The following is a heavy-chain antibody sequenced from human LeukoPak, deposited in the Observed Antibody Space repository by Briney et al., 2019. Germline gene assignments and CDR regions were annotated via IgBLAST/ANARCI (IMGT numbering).Heavy chain of an antibody. CDR2: ISSSSSYI. D-gene: IGHD5-12*01. Sequence: GGSLRLSCAASGFTFSSYSMNWVRQAPGKGLEWVSSISSSSSYIYYADSVKGRFTISRDNAKNSLYLQMNSLRAEDTAVYYCARSSWLRGPIDYWGQGTLVTVSS. J-gene: IGHJ4*02. CDR1: GFTFSSYS. V-gene: IGHV3-21*01. CDR3: ARSSWLRGPIDY.